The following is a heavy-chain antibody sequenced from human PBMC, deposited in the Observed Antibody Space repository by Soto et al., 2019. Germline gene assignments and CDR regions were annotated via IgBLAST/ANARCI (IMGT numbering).Heavy chain of an antibody. J-gene: IGHJ5*02. CDR1: GGTVHNSA. D-gene: IGHD1-26*01. CDR3: GRGCSWEKVDP. CDR2: IIVIFGPA. Sequence: QVQLVQSGAEVKKPGSSVKVSCKASGGTVHNSAISWVRQAPGQGSEGMGGIIVIFGPAIYAQKFQCRVTITADDSTHTGFMDRNSLSTEDPAVYYWGRGCSWEKVDPGGPETPVTVSS. V-gene: IGHV1-69*01.